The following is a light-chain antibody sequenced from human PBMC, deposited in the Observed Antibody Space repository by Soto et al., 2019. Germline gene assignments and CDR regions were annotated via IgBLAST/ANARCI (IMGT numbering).Light chain of an antibody. Sequence: QPVLTQPPSASGTPGQRVTISCSGNSSNIGRNTVNWFQHLPGTAPKLLIYSNDQRPSGVPDRFSGSKSGTSASLAISGLQSEDESDYYCAAWDDSLNGVLFGGGTKLTVL. V-gene: IGLV1-44*01. J-gene: IGLJ2*01. CDR1: SSNIGRNT. CDR3: AAWDDSLNGVL. CDR2: SND.